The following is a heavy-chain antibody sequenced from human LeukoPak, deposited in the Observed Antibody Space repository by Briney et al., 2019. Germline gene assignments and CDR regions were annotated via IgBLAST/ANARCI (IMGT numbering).Heavy chain of an antibody. Sequence: SETLSLTCAAYGGSFSGYYWSWIRQPPGKGLEWIGEINHSGSTNYNPSLKSRVTISVDTSKNQFSLKLSSVTAADTAVYYCARGTGLLWGQGTLVTVSS. J-gene: IGHJ4*02. CDR1: GGSFSGYY. CDR3: ARGTGLL. D-gene: IGHD1-26*01. CDR2: INHSGST. V-gene: IGHV4-34*01.